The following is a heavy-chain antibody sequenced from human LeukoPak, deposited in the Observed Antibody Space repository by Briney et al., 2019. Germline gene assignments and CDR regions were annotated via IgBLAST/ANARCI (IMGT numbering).Heavy chain of an antibody. V-gene: IGHV4-4*07. CDR3: ASAPLYYDSSGYHYGMDV. CDR1: GGSISSYY. J-gene: IGHJ6*02. Sequence: SETLSLTCTVSGGSISSYYWSWIRQPAGKGLEWIGRIYTSGSTNYNPSLKSRVTMSVDTSKNQFSLKLSSVTAADTAVYYCASAPLYYDSSGYHYGMDVWGQGTTATVSS. CDR2: IYTSGST. D-gene: IGHD3-22*01.